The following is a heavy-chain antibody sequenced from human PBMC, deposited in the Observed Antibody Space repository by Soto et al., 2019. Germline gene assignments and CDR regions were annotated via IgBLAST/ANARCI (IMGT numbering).Heavy chain of an antibody. CDR2: ISYEGSEK. CDR3: VKDKGAAAGVDY. D-gene: IGHD6-13*01. V-gene: IGHV3-30*18. Sequence: QVHLVDSGGGVVPPGSSLRLSCAASGLTFSNNGMHWVRQAPGKGLEWMGVISYEGSEKYYQGSVKGRFTISRDNSKNTLYLQMDTLRAEDTAIYYCVKDKGAAAGVDYWGQGILVTVSS. CDR1: GLTFSNNG. J-gene: IGHJ4*02.